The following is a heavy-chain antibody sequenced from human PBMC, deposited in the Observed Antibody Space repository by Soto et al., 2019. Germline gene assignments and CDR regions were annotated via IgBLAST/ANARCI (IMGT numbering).Heavy chain of an antibody. CDR1: GGSLRSLY. J-gene: IGHJ4*02. V-gene: IGHV4-59*11. CDR2: IYYSGSI. D-gene: IGHD3-9*01. Sequence: SETLSLTCTVSGGSLRSLYWSWIRRPPGKGLEYIGHIYYSGSISYYNPSLKSRVTISVDTSKNQFSLKLSSVTPADTAVYYCATIFDGSFGDHFIDYWGQGTLVTVSS. CDR3: ATIFDGSFGDHFIDY.